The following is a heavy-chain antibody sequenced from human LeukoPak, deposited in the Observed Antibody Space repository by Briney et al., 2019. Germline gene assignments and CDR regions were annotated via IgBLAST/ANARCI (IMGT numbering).Heavy chain of an antibody. CDR3: ALDNWNEFDP. V-gene: IGHV1-18*01. CDR1: GYRFSSNG. D-gene: IGHD1-1*01. Sequence: ASVKVSCKASGYRFSSNGISWVRQAPGQGLEWVGWVSTYNSDTNYAPKFRGRVTMTKDTSTSTVYMEVRSLRTDDTAVYYCALDNWNEFDPWGQGTLVTVSS. CDR2: VSTYNSDT. J-gene: IGHJ5*02.